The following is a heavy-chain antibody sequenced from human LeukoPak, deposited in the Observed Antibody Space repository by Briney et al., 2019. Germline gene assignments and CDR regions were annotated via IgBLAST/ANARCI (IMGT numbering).Heavy chain of an antibody. J-gene: IGHJ4*02. CDR3: ARSAAVAGEIVDY. Sequence: PSETLSLTCTVSGGSISSYYWSWIRQPPGKGLEWIGYIYYSGSTNYNPSLKSRVTISVDTSKNQFSLKLSSVTAADTAVYYCARSAAVAGEIVDYWGQGTLVTVSS. CDR2: IYYSGST. V-gene: IGHV4-59*01. D-gene: IGHD6-19*01. CDR1: GGSISSYY.